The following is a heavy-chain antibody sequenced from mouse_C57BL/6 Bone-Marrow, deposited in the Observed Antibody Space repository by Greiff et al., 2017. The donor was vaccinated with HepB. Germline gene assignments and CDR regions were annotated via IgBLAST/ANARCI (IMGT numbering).Heavy chain of an antibody. Sequence: EVKLMESRGGLVKPGGSLKLSCAASGFTFSSYTMSWVRQTPEKRLEWVATISGGGGNTYYPDSVKGRFTISRDNAKNTLYLQMSSLRSEDTALYYCARREGGYYEGYWGQGTTLTVSS. CDR1: GFTFSSYT. D-gene: IGHD2-3*01. V-gene: IGHV5-9*01. CDR3: ARREGGYYEGY. CDR2: ISGGGGNT. J-gene: IGHJ2*01.